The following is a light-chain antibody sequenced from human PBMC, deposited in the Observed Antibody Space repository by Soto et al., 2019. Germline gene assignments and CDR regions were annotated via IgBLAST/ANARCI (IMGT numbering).Light chain of an antibody. V-gene: IGLV6-57*04. CDR3: QSYDRNSPVV. CDR1: SGSIASSY. CDR2: QNN. Sequence: NFMLTQPHSVSGSPGKTVTISCTRTSGSIASSYVQWFQQRPGSVPTTLIYQNNERASGVPGRFSGSIDSSSNSASLTISGLRTEDEADYYCQSYDRNSPVVFGGGTQLTVL. J-gene: IGLJ3*02.